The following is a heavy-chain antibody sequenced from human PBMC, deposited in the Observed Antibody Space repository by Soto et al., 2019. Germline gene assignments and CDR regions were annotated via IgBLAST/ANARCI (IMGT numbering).Heavy chain of an antibody. Sequence: ASVKVSCKASGYTFTSYDINWVRQATGQGLEWMGWMNPNSGNTGYAQKFQGRVTITADESTSTAYMELSSLRSEDTAVYYCARDGGDIAAAAPYNWFDPWGQGTLVTVSS. D-gene: IGHD6-13*01. CDR1: GYTFTSYD. J-gene: IGHJ5*02. CDR3: ARDGGDIAAAAPYNWFDP. CDR2: MNPNSGNT. V-gene: IGHV1-8*01.